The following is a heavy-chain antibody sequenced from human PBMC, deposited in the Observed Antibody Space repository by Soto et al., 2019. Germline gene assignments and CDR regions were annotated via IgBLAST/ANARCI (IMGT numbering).Heavy chain of an antibody. Sequence: GGSLRLSCAASGLTFGSRAMSWVRQAPGEGLQWVSTITDTGGDAKYADSVRGRFVISRDNSKKTLYLQMTSLTAEDSAMYFCARGSTDSYPGSRIFDFWGRGTLVTVSS. CDR2: ITDTGGDA. D-gene: IGHD3-10*01. J-gene: IGHJ4*02. CDR3: ARGSTDSYPGSRIFDF. V-gene: IGHV3-23*01. CDR1: GLTFGSRA.